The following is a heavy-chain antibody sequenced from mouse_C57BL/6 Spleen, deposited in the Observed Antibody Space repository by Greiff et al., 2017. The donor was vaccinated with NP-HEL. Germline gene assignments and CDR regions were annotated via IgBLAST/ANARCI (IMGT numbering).Heavy chain of an antibody. CDR3: ARSRNYYGSSFFAY. V-gene: IGHV1-64*01. CDR1: GYTFTSYW. D-gene: IGHD1-1*01. CDR2: IHPNSGST. Sequence: VQLQQSGAELVKPGASVKLSCKASGYTFTSYWMHWVKQRPGQGLEWIGMIHPNSGSTNYNEKFKSKATLTVDKSSSTAYMQLSSLTSEDSAVYYCARSRNYYGSSFFAYWGQGTLVTVSA. J-gene: IGHJ3*01.